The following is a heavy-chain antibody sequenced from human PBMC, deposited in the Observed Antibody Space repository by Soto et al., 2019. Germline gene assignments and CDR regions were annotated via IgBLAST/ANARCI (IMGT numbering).Heavy chain of an antibody. CDR3: ARIGGTPDYGDYAEYYYYYMDV. Sequence: PSETLSLTCTVSGGSISSGGYYWSWIRQHPGKGLEWIGYIYYSGSTYYNPSLKSRVTISVDTSKNQFSLKLSSVTAADTAVYYCARIGGTPDYGDYAEYYYYYMDVWGKGTTVTVSS. J-gene: IGHJ6*03. D-gene: IGHD4-17*01. V-gene: IGHV4-31*03. CDR1: GGSISSGGYY. CDR2: IYYSGST.